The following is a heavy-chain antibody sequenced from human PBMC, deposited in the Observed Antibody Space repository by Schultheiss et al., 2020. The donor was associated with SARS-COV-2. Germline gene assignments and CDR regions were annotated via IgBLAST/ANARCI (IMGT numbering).Heavy chain of an antibody. CDR2: IYYDGRT. Sequence: SETLSLTCTVSGGSISSGDYYWSWIRQPPGKGLEWIGYIYYDGRTNYNPSLKSRVTISVDTSKNQFSLKLSSVTAADTAVYYCARSEDYYGMDVWGQGTTVTVSS. CDR1: GGSISSGDYY. J-gene: IGHJ6*02. V-gene: IGHV4-61*08. CDR3: ARSEDYYGMDV.